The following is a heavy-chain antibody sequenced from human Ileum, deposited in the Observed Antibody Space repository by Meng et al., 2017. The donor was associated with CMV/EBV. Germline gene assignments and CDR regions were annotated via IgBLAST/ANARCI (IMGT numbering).Heavy chain of an antibody. CDR3: ARSLYYSSYYFNY. Sequence: ITLKEPGPTLVKPTTTLTLTCTFSGFSFSTRGVGVGWIRQPPGKALEWLALIYWDEDKGYSPSLKRRLTITKDTSKNQVVLTMTNVGPVDTATYFCARSLYYSSYYFNYWGQGTLVTVSS. V-gene: IGHV2-5*02. J-gene: IGHJ4*02. CDR2: IYWDEDK. D-gene: IGHD3-16*01. CDR1: GFSFSTRGVG.